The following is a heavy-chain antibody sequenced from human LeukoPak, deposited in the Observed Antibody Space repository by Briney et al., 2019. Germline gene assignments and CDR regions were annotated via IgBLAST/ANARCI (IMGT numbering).Heavy chain of an antibody. CDR1: GFTVSSNY. D-gene: IGHD6-19*01. V-gene: IGHV3-53*01. CDR2: IYSGGST. Sequence: PGGSLRLSCAASGFTVSSNYMSWVRQAPGKGLEWVSVIYSGGSTDYADSVKGRFTISRDNSKNTLYLQMSSLRAEDTAVYYCARDGGSGWSSAFFDHWGQGTLVTVSS. CDR3: ARDGGSGWSSAFFDH. J-gene: IGHJ4*02.